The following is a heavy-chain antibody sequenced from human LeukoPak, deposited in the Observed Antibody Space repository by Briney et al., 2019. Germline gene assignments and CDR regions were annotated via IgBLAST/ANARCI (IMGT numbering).Heavy chain of an antibody. CDR3: AKEGDIVVVPAAMIDY. J-gene: IGHJ4*02. CDR2: ISGSGGST. CDR1: GFTFSSYA. D-gene: IGHD2-2*01. V-gene: IGHV3-23*01. Sequence: GGSLRFSCAASGFTFSSYAMSWVRQAAGKVLGWVSAISGSGGSTYYADHVKGRFTISRDNSKNTLYLQMNSLRAEDTAVYYCAKEGDIVVVPAAMIDYWGQGTLVTVSS.